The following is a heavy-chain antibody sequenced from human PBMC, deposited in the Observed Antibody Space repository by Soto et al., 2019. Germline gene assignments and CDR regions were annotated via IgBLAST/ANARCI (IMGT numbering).Heavy chain of an antibody. CDR3: AKDRASSPNNPPNWFDP. CDR2: ISGSGGST. Sequence: EVQLLESGGGLVQPGGSLRLSCAASGFTFSSYAMSWVRQAPGKGLEWVSAISGSGGSTYYADSVKGRFTISRDNSKNTLCLQMNRLRAEDTAVYYCAKDRASSPNNPPNWFDPWGQGTLVTVSS. CDR1: GFTFSSYA. V-gene: IGHV3-23*01. D-gene: IGHD6-6*01. J-gene: IGHJ5*02.